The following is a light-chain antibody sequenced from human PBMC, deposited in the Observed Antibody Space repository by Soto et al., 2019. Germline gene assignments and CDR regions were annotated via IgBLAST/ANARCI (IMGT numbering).Light chain of an antibody. Sequence: AVLLTQSPSSFSASTGARATITCRASPDIHNYLAWYQQFPGKAPKLLLYASSIFQTGVPSRFSGSGSGTDFTLTIDGLQSEDFATYFCQHDYNSPWTFGQGTTVE. CDR3: QHDYNSPWT. CDR1: PDIHNY. J-gene: IGKJ1*01. CDR2: ASS. V-gene: IGKV1-8*01.